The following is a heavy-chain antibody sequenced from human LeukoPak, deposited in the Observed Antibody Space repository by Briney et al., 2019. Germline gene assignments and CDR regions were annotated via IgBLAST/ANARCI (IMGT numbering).Heavy chain of an antibody. CDR3: AKDLEGSGSYYPPLGLYGMDV. J-gene: IGHJ6*02. V-gene: IGHV3-23*01. CDR1: GFTFSSYA. CDR2: ISGSGGST. D-gene: IGHD3-10*01. Sequence: GGSLRLSCGASGFTFSSYAMSWVRQAPGKGLEWVSAISGSGGSTYYADSVKGRFTISRDNSKNTLYLQMNSLRAEDTAVYYCAKDLEGSGSYYPPLGLYGMDVWGQGTTVTVSS.